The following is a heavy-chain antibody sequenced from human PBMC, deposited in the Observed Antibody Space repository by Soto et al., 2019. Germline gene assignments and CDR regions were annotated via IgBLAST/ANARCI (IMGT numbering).Heavy chain of an antibody. CDR2: ISGSGSGT. CDR3: AKCDGDYRYYYYGMDV. CDR1: GFAFSIYA. J-gene: IGHJ6*02. D-gene: IGHD4-17*01. V-gene: IGHV3-23*01. Sequence: EVQLLESGGGLVQPGGSLRLSCAASGFAFSIYAMSWVRQAPGKGLEWVASISGSGSGTYSADSVKGRFTISRDNSKITLYLQMDSLRAEDTAVYYCAKCDGDYRYYYYGMDVWGQGTTVTVSS.